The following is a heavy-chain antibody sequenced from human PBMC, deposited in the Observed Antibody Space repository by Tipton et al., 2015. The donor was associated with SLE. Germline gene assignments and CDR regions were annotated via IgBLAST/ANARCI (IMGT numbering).Heavy chain of an antibody. D-gene: IGHD2-15*01. CDR2: IRSKAYGGTT. CDR1: GFTFGDYA. CDR3: TRDAFEGYCSGGSCIPFDY. Sequence: RSLRLSCTASGFTFGDYAMSWVRQAPGKGLEWVGFIRSKAYGGTTEYAASVKGRFTISRDDSKSIAYLQMNSLKTEDTAVYYCTRDAFEGYCSGGSCIPFDYWGQGTLVTVSS. J-gene: IGHJ4*02. V-gene: IGHV3-49*04.